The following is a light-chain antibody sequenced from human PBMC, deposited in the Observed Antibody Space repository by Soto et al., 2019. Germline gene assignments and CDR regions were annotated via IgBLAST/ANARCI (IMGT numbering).Light chain of an antibody. Sequence: QSVLTQPASVSGSLGQSITISCTGTTRDIAGYSYISWYQQLPGKAPKLMIYQVTIRPSGISNRFSSSKSGNTASLTISGLQAEDEADYYCTSFSSSTSPYVFGTGTKVTVL. CDR3: TSFSSSTSPYV. V-gene: IGLV2-14*01. CDR1: TRDIAGYSY. CDR2: QVT. J-gene: IGLJ1*01.